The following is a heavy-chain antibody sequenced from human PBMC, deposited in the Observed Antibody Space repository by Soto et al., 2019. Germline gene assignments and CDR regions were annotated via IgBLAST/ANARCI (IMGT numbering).Heavy chain of an antibody. D-gene: IGHD2-2*01. J-gene: IGHJ5*02. CDR3: ARGWLPADVLRFDP. CDR1: GYSITAGGYY. Sequence: SETLSLTCFVSGYSITAGGYYWSWIRHHPGKGLEWIGSFYSSGSIIYNPSLRSRVSISGDTSSNQFSMSLTSVTAADTAIYYCARGWLPADVLRFDPWGQGTLVTVSS. V-gene: IGHV4-31*03. CDR2: FYSSGSI.